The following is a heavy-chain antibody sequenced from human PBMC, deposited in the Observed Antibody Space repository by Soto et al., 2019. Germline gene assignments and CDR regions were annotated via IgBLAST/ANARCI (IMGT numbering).Heavy chain of an antibody. Sequence: QVQLVQSGAEVKKPGASVKVSCKASGYTFTSYYMHWVRQAPGQGLEWMGIINPSGGSTSYAQKFQGRVTMTRDTSTSTVYMELSSLRSEDTAVYYCARDSAYYDFWSGYYTNAYYYYGMDVWGQGTTVTVSS. D-gene: IGHD3-3*01. CDR2: INPSGGST. CDR1: GYTFTSYY. CDR3: ARDSAYYDFWSGYYTNAYYYYGMDV. V-gene: IGHV1-46*01. J-gene: IGHJ6*02.